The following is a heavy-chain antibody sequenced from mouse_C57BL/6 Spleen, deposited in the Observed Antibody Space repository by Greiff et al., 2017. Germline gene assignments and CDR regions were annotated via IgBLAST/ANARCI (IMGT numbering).Heavy chain of an antibody. V-gene: IGHV1-4*01. J-gene: IGHJ2*01. D-gene: IGHD2-4*01. CDR3: ASDDYDGVGY. Sequence: QVHVKQSGAELARPGASVKMSCKASGYTFTSYTMHWVKQRPGQGLEWIGYINPSSGYTKYNQKFKDKATLTADKSSSTAYMQLSSLTSEDSAVYYCASDDYDGVGYWGQGTTLTVST. CDR2: INPSSGYT. CDR1: GYTFTSYT.